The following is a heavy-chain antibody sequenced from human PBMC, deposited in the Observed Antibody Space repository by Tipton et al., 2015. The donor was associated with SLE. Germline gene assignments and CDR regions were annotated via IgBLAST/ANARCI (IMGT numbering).Heavy chain of an antibody. Sequence: TLSLTCAVCGRSFIGSYWTWIRQPPGKGLEWIGDIDHSGVTHYNPSLKSRVTISRDTSGNQFSLNLSSVTASDTAVYFCTRAEFSSNWYMYWHFDLWGRGTLVTVSS. CDR3: TRAEFSSNWYMYWHFDL. V-gene: IGHV4-34*01. CDR2: IDHSGVT. CDR1: GRSFIGSY. D-gene: IGHD6-13*01. J-gene: IGHJ2*01.